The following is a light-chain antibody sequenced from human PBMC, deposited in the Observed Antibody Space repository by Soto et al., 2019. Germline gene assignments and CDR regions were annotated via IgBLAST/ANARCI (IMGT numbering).Light chain of an antibody. CDR1: QSVSSSY. CDR2: GAS. J-gene: IGKJ4*01. V-gene: IGKV3-20*01. CDR3: QQYRNWPLT. Sequence: EVVLTQSPASLSLSPGESATLSCRTSQSVSSSYLAWYQQKPGQAPRLLLYGASFKATGIPARFSGSGFGTDFTLSISRLEPEDFAVYYCQQYRNWPLTFGGGTRVESK.